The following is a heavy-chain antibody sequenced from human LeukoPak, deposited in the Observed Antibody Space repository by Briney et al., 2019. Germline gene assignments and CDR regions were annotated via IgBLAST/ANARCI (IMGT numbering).Heavy chain of an antibody. Sequence: GASVKVSCKASGYTFTSYGISWVRQAPGQGLDWMGWISAYNGNTNYAQKLQGRVTMTTDTSTSTAYMELRSLRSDDTAGYYCAREYSSSRYHYMDVWGKGTTVTVSS. J-gene: IGHJ6*03. CDR2: ISAYNGNT. CDR3: AREYSSSRYHYMDV. D-gene: IGHD6-13*01. V-gene: IGHV1-18*01. CDR1: GYTFTSYG.